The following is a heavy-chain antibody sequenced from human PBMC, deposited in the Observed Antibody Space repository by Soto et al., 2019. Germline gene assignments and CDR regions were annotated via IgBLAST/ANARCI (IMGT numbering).Heavy chain of an antibody. Sequence: LSLTCTVSGGSISSGDYYWSWIRQPPGKGLEWIGYIYYSGSTYYNPSLKSRVTISVDTSKNQFSLKLSSVTAADTAVYYCARAPYGRGPLFDYWGQGTLVTVSS. CDR1: GGSISSGDYY. CDR2: IYYSGST. CDR3: ARAPYGRGPLFDY. D-gene: IGHD4-17*01. J-gene: IGHJ4*02. V-gene: IGHV4-30-4*01.